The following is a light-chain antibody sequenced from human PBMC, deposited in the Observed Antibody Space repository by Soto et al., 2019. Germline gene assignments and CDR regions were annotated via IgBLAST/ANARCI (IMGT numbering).Light chain of an antibody. Sequence: DIQMNQSPSTLSSTVGDRVIITCRASQSITTWLAWYQQKPGKAPKLLIYDASSLESGVPSRFSGSGSGTEFTLTISSLQPDDFATYYCQQYDSYSLTFGQGTKV. V-gene: IGKV1-5*01. CDR3: QQYDSYSLT. J-gene: IGKJ1*01. CDR1: QSITTW. CDR2: DAS.